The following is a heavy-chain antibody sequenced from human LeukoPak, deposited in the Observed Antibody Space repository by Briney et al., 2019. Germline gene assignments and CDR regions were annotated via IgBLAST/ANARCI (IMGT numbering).Heavy chain of an antibody. CDR3: AKAELSAFDI. D-gene: IGHD1-26*01. CDR2: ISYDGSNK. Sequence: GGSLRLSCAASGFTFNSYGMHWVRQAPGKGLEWVAVISYDGSNKYYADSVKGRFTISRDNSKNTLYLQMNSLRAEDTAVYYCAKAELSAFDIWGQGTMVTVSS. CDR1: GFTFNSYG. V-gene: IGHV3-30*18. J-gene: IGHJ3*02.